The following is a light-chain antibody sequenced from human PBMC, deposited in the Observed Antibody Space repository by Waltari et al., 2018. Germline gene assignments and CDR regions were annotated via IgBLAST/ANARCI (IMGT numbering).Light chain of an antibody. V-gene: IGLV2-8*01. CDR3: SSYAGSNNLV. J-gene: IGLJ2*01. CDR1: SSDVGGYDD. Sequence: QPALTQPPSASGSPGQSVTISCTGTSSDVGGYDDVSWYQPHPGKAPKLMIYAVTKRPSGVPDRFSGSKSGNTASLTVSGLQAEDEADYYCSSYAGSNNLVFGGGTKLTVL. CDR2: AVT.